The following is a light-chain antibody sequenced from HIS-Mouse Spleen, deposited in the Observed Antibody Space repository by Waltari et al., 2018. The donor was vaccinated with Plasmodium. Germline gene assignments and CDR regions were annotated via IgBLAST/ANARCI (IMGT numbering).Light chain of an antibody. CDR1: SSDVGRYNL. CDR2: EGS. Sequence: QSALTQPAAVSGSPGQPLTIYCPGTSSDVGRYNLVSWYQQHPGKAPKLMIYEGSKRPSGVSNRFSGSKSGNTASLTISGLQAEDEADYYCCSYAGSSTFVFGGGTKLTVL. CDR3: CSYAGSSTFV. J-gene: IGLJ3*02. V-gene: IGLV2-23*03.